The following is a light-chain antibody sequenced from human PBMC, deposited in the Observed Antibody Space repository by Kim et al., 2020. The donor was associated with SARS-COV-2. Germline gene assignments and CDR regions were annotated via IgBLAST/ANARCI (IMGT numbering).Light chain of an antibody. CDR1: NLGNKY. CDR3: QAWDGTTVV. J-gene: IGLJ2*01. CDR2: QNT. Sequence: SYELTQPPSVSVFPGQTASITCSGDNLGNKYVCWYQQKPGQSPVLVIYQNTKRPSGIPERFSGSNSGNTATLTISGTQAMDESDFYCQAWDGTTVVFGGG. V-gene: IGLV3-1*01.